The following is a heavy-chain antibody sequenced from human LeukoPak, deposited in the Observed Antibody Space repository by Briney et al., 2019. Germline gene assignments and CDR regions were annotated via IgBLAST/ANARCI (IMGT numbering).Heavy chain of an antibody. CDR3: ARGARYGYYYYYGMDV. CDR2: INPSGGST. CDR1: GYTFTSYY. D-gene: IGHD5-18*01. J-gene: IGHJ6*02. V-gene: IGHV1-46*01. Sequence: ASVKVSCKASGYTFTSYYMHWVRQAPGQGLEWMGIINPSGGSTSYAQKFQGRVTTTRDTSTSTVYMELSSLRSEDTAVYYCARGARYGYYYYYGMDVWGQGTTVTVSS.